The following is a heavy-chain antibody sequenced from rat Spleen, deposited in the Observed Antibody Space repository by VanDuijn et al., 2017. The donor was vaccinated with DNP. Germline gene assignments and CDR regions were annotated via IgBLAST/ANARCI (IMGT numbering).Heavy chain of an antibody. CDR2: ISIYGGNT. D-gene: IGHD5-1*01. CDR3: SRGLGARFDY. CDR1: GVTFSDYS. V-gene: IGHV5-7*01. Sequence: EVQLVESGGGLVQPGRSLKLSCAASGVTFSDYSMAWVRQAPKKGLEWVATISIYGGNTYYRDSVKGRFTISRDNAKSTLSLQMDRLRAEETAPYYCSRGLGARFDYWGQGVMVTVSS. J-gene: IGHJ2*01.